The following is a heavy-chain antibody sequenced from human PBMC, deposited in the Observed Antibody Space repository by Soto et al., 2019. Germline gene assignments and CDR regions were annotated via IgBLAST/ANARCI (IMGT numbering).Heavy chain of an antibody. D-gene: IGHD5-12*01. J-gene: IGHJ5*02. V-gene: IGHV3-23*01. Sequence: EVQLLESGGGLVQPGGSLRLSCAASGFTFSSYAMSWVRQAPGKGLEWVSAISGSGGSTYYADSVKGRFTISRDNSKNTLDLQMNSLRAEDTAVYYCAGYSGYPPSWFDPWGQGTLVTVSS. CDR1: GFTFSSYA. CDR2: ISGSGGST. CDR3: AGYSGYPPSWFDP.